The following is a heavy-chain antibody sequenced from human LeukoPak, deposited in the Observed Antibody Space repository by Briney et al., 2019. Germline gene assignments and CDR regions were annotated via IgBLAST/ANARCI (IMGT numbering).Heavy chain of an antibody. CDR1: GFTFSSYG. D-gene: IGHD3-22*01. CDR2: IWYDGSNK. CDR3: ARGEGAYYDSSGYY. V-gene: IGHV3-33*01. J-gene: IGHJ4*02. Sequence: GGSLRLSCAASGFTFSSYGMHWVRQAPGKGLEWVAVIWYDGSNKYYADSVKGRFTISRDNSKNTLYLQVNSLRAEDTAVYYCARGEGAYYDSSGYYWGQGTLVTVSS.